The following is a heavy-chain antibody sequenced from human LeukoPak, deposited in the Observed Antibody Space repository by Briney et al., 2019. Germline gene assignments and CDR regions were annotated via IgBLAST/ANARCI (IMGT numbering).Heavy chain of an antibody. J-gene: IGHJ4*02. Sequence: PGGSLRLSCAASGFTLSSYWMHWVRQAPGKGRVWVSRINSDGSSTSYADSVKGRFTISRDNAKNTQYLQMNSLRAEDTAVYYCARDPEWLLYRYLDYWGQGTLVTVSS. V-gene: IGHV3-74*01. CDR2: INSDGSST. D-gene: IGHD3-3*01. CDR3: ARDPEWLLYRYLDY. CDR1: GFTLSSYW.